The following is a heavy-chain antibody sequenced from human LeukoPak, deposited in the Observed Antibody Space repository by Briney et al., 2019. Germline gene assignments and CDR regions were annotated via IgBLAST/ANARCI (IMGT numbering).Heavy chain of an antibody. Sequence: SSETLSLTCAVYGGSFSGYYWSWIRQPPGKGLEWIGSIYYSGSTYYNPSLKSRVTISVDTSKNQFSLKLSSVTAADTAVYYCARQAASAYYFDSGNWFDPWSQGTLVTVSS. CDR1: GGSFSGYY. CDR3: ARQAASAYYFDSGNWFDP. V-gene: IGHV4-34*01. D-gene: IGHD3-10*01. CDR2: IYYSGST. J-gene: IGHJ5*02.